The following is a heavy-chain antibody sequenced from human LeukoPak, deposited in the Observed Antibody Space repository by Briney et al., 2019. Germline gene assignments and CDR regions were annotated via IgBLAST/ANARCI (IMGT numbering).Heavy chain of an antibody. D-gene: IGHD6-19*01. J-gene: IGHJ4*02. Sequence: SETLSLTCTVSGGSISSSSYCWGWIRQPPGKGLEWIGSIYYSGSTYYNPSLKSRVTISVDTSKNQFSLKLSSVTAADTAVYYCASLRSGIAVPRYDYWGQGTLVTVSS. CDR2: IYYSGST. CDR1: GGSISSSSYC. V-gene: IGHV4-39*07. CDR3: ASLRSGIAVPRYDY.